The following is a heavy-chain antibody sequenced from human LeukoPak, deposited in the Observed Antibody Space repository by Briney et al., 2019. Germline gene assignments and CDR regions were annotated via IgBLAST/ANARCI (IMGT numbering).Heavy chain of an antibody. J-gene: IGHJ4*02. CDR3: ARDGGSYPDY. CDR2: IYYSGST. CDR1: GGSISSSSYY. Sequence: PSETLSLTCTVSGGSISSSSYYWGWIRQPPGKGLEWIGYIYYSGSTNYNPSLKSRVTISVDTSKNQFSLKLSSVTAADTAVYYCARDGGSYPDYWGQGTLVTVSS. D-gene: IGHD1-26*01. V-gene: IGHV4-61*01.